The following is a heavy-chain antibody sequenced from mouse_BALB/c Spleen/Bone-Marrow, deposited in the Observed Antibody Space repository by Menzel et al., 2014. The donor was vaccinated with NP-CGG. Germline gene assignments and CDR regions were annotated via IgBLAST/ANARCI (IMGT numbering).Heavy chain of an antibody. D-gene: IGHD2-2*01. CDR3: ARWLPLAY. Sequence: VQLQQSGAELVKPGASVKLSCTASGFNIKDTYMHWVKQRPEQGLEWIGRIDPANGNTKYDPKFQGKATITADTSSNTAHLQLSSLTSEDTAVYYCARWLPLAYWGQGTLVTVSA. CDR1: GFNIKDTY. V-gene: IGHV14-3*02. CDR2: IDPANGNT. J-gene: IGHJ3*01.